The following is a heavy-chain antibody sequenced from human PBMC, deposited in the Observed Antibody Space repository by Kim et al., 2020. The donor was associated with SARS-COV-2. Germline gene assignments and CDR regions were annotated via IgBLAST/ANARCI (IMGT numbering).Heavy chain of an antibody. J-gene: IGHJ4*02. D-gene: IGHD3-10*01. Sequence: YVDAVKGRFTMSRDNANNSLYLQMNSLRIEDTAIYCCAALDSVQVPGGIWGQGTLVTVSS. CDR3: AALDSVQVPGGI. V-gene: IGHV3-48*03.